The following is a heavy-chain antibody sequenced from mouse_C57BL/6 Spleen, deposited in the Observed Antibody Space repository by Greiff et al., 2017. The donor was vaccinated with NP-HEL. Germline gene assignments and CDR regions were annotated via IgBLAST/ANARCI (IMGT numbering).Heavy chain of an antibody. Sequence: QVQLKQPGAELVKPGASVKLSCKASGYTFTSYWMHWVKQRPGQGLEWIGMIHPNSGSTNYNEKFKSKATLTVDKSSSTAYMQLSSLTSEDSAVYYCARSGYGEAWFAYWGQGTLVTVSA. V-gene: IGHV1-64*01. CDR3: ARSGYGEAWFAY. CDR1: GYTFTSYW. D-gene: IGHD2-10*02. J-gene: IGHJ3*01. CDR2: IHPNSGST.